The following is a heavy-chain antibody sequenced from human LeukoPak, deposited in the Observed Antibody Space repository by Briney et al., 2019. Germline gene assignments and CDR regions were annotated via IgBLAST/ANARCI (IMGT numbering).Heavy chain of an antibody. Sequence: GGSLRLSCAASGFTFSNAWMSWVRQAPGKGLEWVSAISGSGGSTYYADSVKGRFTISRDNSKNTLYLQMNSLRAEDTAVYYCAKEYYYDSSGYSSTFDYWGQGTLVTVSS. CDR3: AKEYYYDSSGYSSTFDY. J-gene: IGHJ4*02. CDR2: ISGSGGST. V-gene: IGHV3-23*01. CDR1: GFTFSNAW. D-gene: IGHD3-22*01.